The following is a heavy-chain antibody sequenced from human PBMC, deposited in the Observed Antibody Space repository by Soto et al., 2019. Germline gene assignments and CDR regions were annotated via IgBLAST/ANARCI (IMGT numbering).Heavy chain of an antibody. CDR1: GFTFSDYY. J-gene: IGHJ4*02. D-gene: IGHD3-10*01. CDR3: ARVLSYGSGSYWPGYFDY. Sequence: GGSLRLSCAASGFTFSDYYMSWIRQAPGKGLEWVSYFSSSGSTIYYADFVKGRFTISRGNAKNSLYLQMNSLRAEDTAVYYCARVLSYGSGSYWPGYFDYWGQGTLVTVSS. CDR2: FSSSGSTI. V-gene: IGHV3-11*01.